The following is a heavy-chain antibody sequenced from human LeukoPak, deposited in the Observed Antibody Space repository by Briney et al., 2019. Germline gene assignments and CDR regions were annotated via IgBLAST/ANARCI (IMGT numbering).Heavy chain of an antibody. J-gene: IGHJ4*02. Sequence: GGSLRLSCAASGFIFSSSWMRWVRQAPGKGPEWVANIKEDGTEQHYVDSVRGRFTISRDTAKNSLYLQMNSLRAEDTGVYYCVRDGVVRGVIQYWGQGTLVTVSS. CDR2: IKEDGTEQ. D-gene: IGHD3-10*01. CDR3: VRDGVVRGVIQY. CDR1: GFIFSSSW. V-gene: IGHV3-7*01.